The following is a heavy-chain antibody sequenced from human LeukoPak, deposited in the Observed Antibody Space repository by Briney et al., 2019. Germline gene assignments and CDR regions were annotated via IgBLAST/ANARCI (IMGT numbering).Heavy chain of an antibody. Sequence: QPGGSLRLSCAASGFTVSSNEMSWVRQAPGKGLEWVSSISGGSTYYADSRKGRFTISRDNSKNTLHLQMNSLRAEDTAVYYCATFCSGGSCYSADKWDYWGQGTLVTVSS. CDR2: ISGGST. J-gene: IGHJ4*02. CDR1: GFTVSSNE. CDR3: ATFCSGGSCYSADKWDY. D-gene: IGHD2-15*01. V-gene: IGHV3-38-3*01.